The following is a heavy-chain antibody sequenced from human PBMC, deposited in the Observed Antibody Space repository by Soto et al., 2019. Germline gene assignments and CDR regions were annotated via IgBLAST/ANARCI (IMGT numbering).Heavy chain of an antibody. J-gene: IGHJ4*02. V-gene: IGHV3-7*03. CDR2: IKQDGSEK. Sequence: VRLSCAASGFTFSSYWMSWVRQAPGKGLEWVANIKQDGSEKYYVDSVKGRFTISRDNAKNSLYLQMNSLRAEDTAVYYCARAYVDDFWSGYRPDYWGQGTLVTVSS. CDR1: GFTFSSYW. D-gene: IGHD3-3*01. CDR3: ARAYVDDFWSGYRPDY.